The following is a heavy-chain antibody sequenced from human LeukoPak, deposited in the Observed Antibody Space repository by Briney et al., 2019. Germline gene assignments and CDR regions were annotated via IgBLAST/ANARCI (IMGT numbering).Heavy chain of an antibody. D-gene: IGHD5-12*01. CDR1: GGSFSGYY. CDR3: ARRGGYSGYDFDY. CDR2: INHSGST. Sequence: SETLSLTCAVYGGSFSGYYWSWIRQPPGKRLEWIGEINHSGSTNYNPSLKSRVTISVDTSKNQFSLKLSSVTAADTAVYYCARRGGYSGYDFDYWGQGTLVTVSS. V-gene: IGHV4-34*01. J-gene: IGHJ4*02.